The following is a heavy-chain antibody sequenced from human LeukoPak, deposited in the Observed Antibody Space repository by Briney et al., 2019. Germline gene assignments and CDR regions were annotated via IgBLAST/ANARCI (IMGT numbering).Heavy chain of an antibody. V-gene: IGHV3-30-3*01. Sequence: GRSLRLSCAASGFTFSSYAMHWVRQAPGKGLEWVAVIPYDGSNKYYADSVKGRFTISRDNSKNTLYLQMNSLRAEDTAVYYCAKDPTGDPAYDAFDIWGQGTMVTVSS. CDR3: AKDPTGDPAYDAFDI. D-gene: IGHD7-27*01. J-gene: IGHJ3*02. CDR2: IPYDGSNK. CDR1: GFTFSSYA.